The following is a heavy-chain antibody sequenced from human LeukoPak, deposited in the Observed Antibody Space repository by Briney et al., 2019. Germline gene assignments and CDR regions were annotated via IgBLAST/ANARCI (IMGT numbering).Heavy chain of an antibody. CDR3: ALSVVVPAAFDH. V-gene: IGHV1-8*03. CDR1: GYTFTSYD. D-gene: IGHD2-2*01. J-gene: IGHJ4*02. CDR2: MNPNSGNT. Sequence: ASVKVSCKASGYTFTSYDINWVRQATGQGLEWMGWMNPNSGNTGYAQKFQGRVTITRNTSINTAYMELSSLRSEDTAVYYCALSVVVPAAFDHWGQGTLVTVSS.